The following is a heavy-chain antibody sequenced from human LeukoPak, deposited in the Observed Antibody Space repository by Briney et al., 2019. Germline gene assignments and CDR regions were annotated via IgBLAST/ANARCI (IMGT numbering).Heavy chain of an antibody. CDR3: AREPTHYYDSSGYPPTEYFQH. Sequence: GASVKVSCKASGYTFTSYGISWVRQAPGQGLEWMGWISAYNGNTNYAQKLQGRVTMTTDTSTSTAYVELRSLRSDDTAVYYCAREPTHYYDSSGYPPTEYFQHWGQGTLVTVSS. CDR1: GYTFTSYG. CDR2: ISAYNGNT. J-gene: IGHJ1*01. V-gene: IGHV1-18*01. D-gene: IGHD3-22*01.